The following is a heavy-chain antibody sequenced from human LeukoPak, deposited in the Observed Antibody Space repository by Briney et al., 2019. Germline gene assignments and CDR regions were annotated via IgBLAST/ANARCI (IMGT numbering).Heavy chain of an antibody. D-gene: IGHD5-24*01. CDR3: AKGGMMATTSH. V-gene: IGHV3-48*01. CDR2: ISSSSSSI. J-gene: IGHJ4*01. Sequence: GGSLRLSCAASGFTFSSYTMNWVRQPPGKGLEWVSHISSSSSSIFYPDSVKGRFTISRDNAKNSLYLQMNSLRVEDTAVYYCAKGGMMATTSHWGXXXLVTVSS. CDR1: GFTFSSYT.